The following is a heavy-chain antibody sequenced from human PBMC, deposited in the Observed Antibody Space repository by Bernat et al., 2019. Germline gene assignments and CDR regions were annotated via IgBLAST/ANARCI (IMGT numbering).Heavy chain of an antibody. CDR2: ISGSGVRT. V-gene: IGHV3-23*01. Sequence: EVQVLESGGGLAQPGGSLSVSCAVSGVIFRDFAMTWVRQAPGKGLQWVSNISGSGVRTKKADSVKGRFSISRDNSKNTLYLQMNSLRAEDTAVYYCASLGPRVGATHVPGMDVWGQGTTVTVSS. J-gene: IGHJ6*02. D-gene: IGHD1-26*01. CDR1: GVIFRDFA. CDR3: ASLGPRVGATHVPGMDV.